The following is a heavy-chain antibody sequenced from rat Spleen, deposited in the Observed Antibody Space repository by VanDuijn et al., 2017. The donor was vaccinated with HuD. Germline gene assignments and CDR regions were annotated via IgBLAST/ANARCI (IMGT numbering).Heavy chain of an antibody. D-gene: IGHD4-6*01. J-gene: IGHJ2*01. CDR2: ITNSGGST. V-gene: IGHV5-29*01. Sequence: EVQLVESGGGLVQPGRSLKLSCAASGFTFSDSGMAWVRQAPTKGLEWVASITNSGGSTYYPDSVKGRFSISRDDAKSTLYLQMNSLRSEDTATYYCARHWGYWGQGVMVTVSS. CDR3: ARHWGY. CDR1: GFTFSDSG.